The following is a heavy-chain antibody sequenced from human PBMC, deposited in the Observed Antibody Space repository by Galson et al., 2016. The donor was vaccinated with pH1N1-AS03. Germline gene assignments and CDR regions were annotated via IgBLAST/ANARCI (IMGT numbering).Heavy chain of an antibody. V-gene: IGHV1-18*01. J-gene: IGHJ6*02. CDR3: ARDAAYYYGMDV. CDR2: ISSFNGYT. Sequence: SVKVSCKASGYTFTNYGVSWVRQAPGQGLEWMGGISSFNGYTTYAQKLQDRATMTRDTSTSTAYMELRSLRSDDTAVYFCARDAAYYYGMDVWGQGTTVIVS. CDR1: GYTFTNYG. D-gene: IGHD6-25*01.